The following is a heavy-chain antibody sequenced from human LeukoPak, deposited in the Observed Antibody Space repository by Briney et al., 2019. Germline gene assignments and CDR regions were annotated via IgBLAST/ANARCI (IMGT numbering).Heavy chain of an antibody. CDR1: GFTFSSYG. CDR2: IRYDGSNK. V-gene: IGHV3-30*02. D-gene: IGHD3-16*01. J-gene: IGHJ4*02. Sequence: GGSLRLSCAASGFTFSSYGMHWVRQAPGKGLEWVAFIRYDGSNKYYADSVKGRFTISRDNSKNTLYLQMNSLRAEDTAVYYCARGRGGSVGWYFDYWGQGTLVTVSS. CDR3: ARGRGGSVGWYFDY.